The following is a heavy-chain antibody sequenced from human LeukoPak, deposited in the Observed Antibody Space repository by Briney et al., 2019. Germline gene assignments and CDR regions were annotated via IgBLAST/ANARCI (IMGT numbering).Heavy chain of an antibody. CDR2: ISGGGNII. J-gene: IGHJ6*03. CDR3: ARDRDPDYFDV. CDR1: GFPFSDYY. Sequence: GGSLRLSCDASGFPFSDYYMTWIRQAPGKGLESLSYISGGGNIINYADSVKGRFTISRDNAKNSLYLQMNSLRAEDTAVYYCARDRDPDYFDVWGKGTTVTVSS. V-gene: IGHV3-11*04.